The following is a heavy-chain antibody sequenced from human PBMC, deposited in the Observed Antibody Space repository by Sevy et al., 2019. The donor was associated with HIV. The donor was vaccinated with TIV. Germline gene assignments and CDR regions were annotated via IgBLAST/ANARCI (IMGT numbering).Heavy chain of an antibody. D-gene: IGHD3-22*01. CDR1: GFTFSSYA. CDR2: ISGSGGST. Sequence: GGSLRLSCAASGFTFSSYAMSWVRQAPGKGLGWVSAISGSGGSTYYADSVKGRFTISRDNSKNTLYLQMNSLRAEDTAVYYCAKFTMIVVVITTHFDYWGQGTLVTVSS. J-gene: IGHJ4*02. CDR3: AKFTMIVVVITTHFDY. V-gene: IGHV3-23*01.